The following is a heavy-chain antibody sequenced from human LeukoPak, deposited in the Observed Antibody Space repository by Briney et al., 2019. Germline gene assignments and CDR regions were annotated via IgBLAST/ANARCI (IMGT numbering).Heavy chain of an antibody. CDR1: GFTFSDYY. CDR2: ISSSGSTI. V-gene: IGHV3-11*04. J-gene: IGHJ4*02. Sequence: GGSLRLSCAASGFTFSDYYMSWIRQAPGKGLEWVSYISSSGSTIYYADSVKGRFTMSRDNAENSLYLQMNSLRVEDTAVYYCARSPSTGTVDYWGQGTLVTVSS. D-gene: IGHD1-1*01. CDR3: ARSPSTGTVDY.